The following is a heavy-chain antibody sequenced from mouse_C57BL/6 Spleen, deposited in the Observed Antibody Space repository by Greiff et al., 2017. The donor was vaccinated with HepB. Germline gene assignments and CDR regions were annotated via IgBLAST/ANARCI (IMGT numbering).Heavy chain of an antibody. CDR2: ISDGGSYT. V-gene: IGHV5-4*01. CDR3: ARDLHYAMDY. J-gene: IGHJ4*01. CDR1: GFTFSSYA. Sequence: EVHLVESGGGLVKPGGSLKLSCAASGFTFSSYAMSWVRQTPEKRLEWVATISDGGSYTYYPDNVKGRFTISRDNAKNNLYLQMSHLKSEDTAMYYCARDLHYAMDYWGQGTSVTVSS.